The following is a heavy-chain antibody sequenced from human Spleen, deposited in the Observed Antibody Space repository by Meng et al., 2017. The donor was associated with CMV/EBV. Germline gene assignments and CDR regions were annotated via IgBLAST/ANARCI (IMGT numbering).Heavy chain of an antibody. CDR3: ARVTEYGGNCFDS. CDR1: GTSISTSDW. J-gene: IGHJ4*02. Sequence: VSGTSISTSDWWSWVRQPPGKGLEWIGEVYHSGYTNYNPSLKSRVTMSVDRSKNQFSLKLNSVTAADTAVYYCARVTEYGGNCFDSWGQGTLVTVSS. D-gene: IGHD2-2*01. CDR2: VYHSGYT. V-gene: IGHV4-4*02.